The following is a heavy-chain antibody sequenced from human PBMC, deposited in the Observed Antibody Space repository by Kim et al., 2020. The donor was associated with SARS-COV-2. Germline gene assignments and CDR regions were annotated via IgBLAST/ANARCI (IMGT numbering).Heavy chain of an antibody. V-gene: IGHV4-34*01. D-gene: IGHD6-13*01. CDR3: ARVISIAAAGIDY. Sequence: YNPSLKSRVTISVDTSKNQFSLKLSSVTAADTAVYYCARVISIAAAGIDYWGQGTLVTVSS. J-gene: IGHJ4*02.